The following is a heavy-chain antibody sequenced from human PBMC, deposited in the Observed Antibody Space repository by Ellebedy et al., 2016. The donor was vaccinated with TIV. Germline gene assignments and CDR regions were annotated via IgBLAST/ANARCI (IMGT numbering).Heavy chain of an antibody. V-gene: IGHV4-59*01. Sequence: MPSETLSLTCTVSGGSISSYYWSWIRQPQGKGLEWIGLIYYSGSTNYNPSLKSQVTIAVDTSKKQISLKLSSVTAADTAVYYCARSSGWDRFDYWGQGTLVTVSS. D-gene: IGHD6-19*01. CDR2: IYYSGST. CDR1: GGSISSYY. J-gene: IGHJ4*02. CDR3: ARSSGWDRFDY.